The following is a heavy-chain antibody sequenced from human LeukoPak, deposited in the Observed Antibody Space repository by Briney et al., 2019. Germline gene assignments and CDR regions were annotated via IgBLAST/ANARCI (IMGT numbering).Heavy chain of an antibody. CDR1: GFTFSDYY. J-gene: IGHJ4*02. CDR3: ARSPATSYSNSWYQTDF. D-gene: IGHD6-13*01. Sequence: GGSLRLSCAAAGFTFSDYYMSWIRQTPGKGREWVSYISSSGYTTYHADSVKGRFTISRDNAKSSLYLQMNSTRAEDTAVYYCARSPATSYSNSWYQTDFWGQGTLVTVSS. CDR2: ISSSGYTT. V-gene: IGHV3-11*01.